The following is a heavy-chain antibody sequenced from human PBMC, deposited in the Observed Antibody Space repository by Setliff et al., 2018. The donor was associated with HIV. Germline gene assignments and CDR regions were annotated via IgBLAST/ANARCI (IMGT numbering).Heavy chain of an antibody. D-gene: IGHD4-17*01. Sequence: TLSLTCTVSGGSISSGSYYWSWIRQPAGKGLEWIGRIYTSGSTLYNPSLRSRLSMSVDTSKNQFSLELSSVTAADTAVYFCARDFLRSGYFDSWGQGKLVTVSS. CDR3: ARDFLRSGYFDS. J-gene: IGHJ4*02. CDR1: GGSISSGSYY. CDR2: IYTSGST. V-gene: IGHV4-61*02.